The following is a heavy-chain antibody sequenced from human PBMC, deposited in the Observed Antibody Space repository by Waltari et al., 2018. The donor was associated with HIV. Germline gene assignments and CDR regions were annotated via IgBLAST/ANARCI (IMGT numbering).Heavy chain of an antibody. D-gene: IGHD2-2*01. CDR3: ARFGIYCSSTSCLSYYYYGMDV. V-gene: IGHV4-34*01. CDR1: GGSFSGYY. CDR2: INHSGIT. J-gene: IGHJ6*02. Sequence: QVQLQQWGAGLLKPSETLSLTCAVYGGSFSGYYWSWIRQPPGKGLEWIGEINHSGITNYNPALKFRVTISVDTAKNQFSLKLTSVTAADTAVYYCARFGIYCSSTSCLSYYYYGMDVWGQGTTVTVSS.